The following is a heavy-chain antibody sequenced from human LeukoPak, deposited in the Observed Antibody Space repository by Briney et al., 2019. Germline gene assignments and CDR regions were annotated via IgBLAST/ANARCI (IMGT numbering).Heavy chain of an antibody. J-gene: IGHJ4*02. V-gene: IGHV3-73*01. CDR3: TRQRPQTGTFDY. CDR1: GFTFSDSP. D-gene: IGHD3-9*01. Sequence: GGSLKLSCAASGFTFSDSPMHWVRQASGKGLEWVGRVRGKANSYATGYAASVKGRFTISRDDSKNTAYLQMNSLIIEDTAVYYCTRQRPQTGTFDYWGRGALVTVSS. CDR2: VRGKANSYAT.